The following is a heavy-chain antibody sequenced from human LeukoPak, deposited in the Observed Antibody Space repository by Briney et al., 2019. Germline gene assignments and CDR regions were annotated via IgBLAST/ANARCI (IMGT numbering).Heavy chain of an antibody. Sequence: SETLSLTCTVSGGSISSYYWSWIRQPAGKGLEWIGRIYTSGSTNYNPSLKSRVTMSVDTSKNQFSLKLSSVTAADTAVYYCARGPFTLLRAPDNWFDPWGQGALVTVSS. CDR1: GGSISSYY. V-gene: IGHV4-4*07. J-gene: IGHJ5*02. CDR2: IYTSGST. D-gene: IGHD3-10*01. CDR3: ARGPFTLLRAPDNWFDP.